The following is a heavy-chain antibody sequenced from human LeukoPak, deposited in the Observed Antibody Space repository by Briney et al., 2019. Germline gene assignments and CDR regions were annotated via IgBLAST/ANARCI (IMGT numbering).Heavy chain of an antibody. CDR1: GYSISSGYY. J-gene: IGHJ4*02. CDR3: AGWFGELGSLFTY. CDR2: IYHRGST. Sequence: SETLSLTCAVSGYSISSGYYWGWIRQPPGKGLEWIGSIYHRGSTYYNPSLKSRVTISVDTSKNQFSLKLSSVTAADTAVYYCAGWFGELGSLFTYWGQGTLVTVSS. D-gene: IGHD3-10*01. V-gene: IGHV4-38-2*01.